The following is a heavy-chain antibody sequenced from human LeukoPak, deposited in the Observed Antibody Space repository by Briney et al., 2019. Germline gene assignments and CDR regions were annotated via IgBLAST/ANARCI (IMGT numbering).Heavy chain of an antibody. CDR3: AKEAGRD. D-gene: IGHD1-26*01. Sequence: GGSLRLSCAASGFTFDDYVMHWVRQAPGKGLEWVSGINWNSDNIDYADSVKGRFTISRDNAKNSLYLQMNSLRAEDTALYYCAKEAGRDWGQGTLVTVSS. J-gene: IGHJ4*02. CDR2: INWNSDNI. V-gene: IGHV3-9*01. CDR1: GFTFDDYV.